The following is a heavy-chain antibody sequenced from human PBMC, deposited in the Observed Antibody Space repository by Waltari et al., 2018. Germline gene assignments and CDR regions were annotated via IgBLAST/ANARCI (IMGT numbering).Heavy chain of an antibody. Sequence: QVQLMESGGGVVQPGRSLRLSCAASGFTFGDYGMHWVRQAPGKGLEWVAVISYHGSKKYYSDSVKGRFTISRDNSKNTLYLQMNSLRAEDTAEYYCAKGVGIVATGGVDYWGRGTLVTVSS. J-gene: IGHJ4*02. CDR3: AKGVGIVATGGVDY. CDR1: GFTFGDYG. V-gene: IGHV3-30*18. D-gene: IGHD5-12*01. CDR2: ISYHGSKK.